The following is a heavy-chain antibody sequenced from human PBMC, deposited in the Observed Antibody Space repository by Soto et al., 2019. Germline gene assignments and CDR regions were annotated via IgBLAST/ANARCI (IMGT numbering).Heavy chain of an antibody. CDR3: AKDREDTTMTFDN. V-gene: IGHV3-30*18. J-gene: IGHJ4*02. D-gene: IGHD5-18*01. Sequence: QVDLVESGGGVVQPGRPLRLSCAASGFSFSSHSMHWVRQGPGKGLEWLAVITHDGVTTYYADSVKGRFSVSRDNAKNTLYLQMNSLGAEDTAQYYCAKDREDTTMTFDNWGQGTLVTVSS. CDR1: GFSFSSHS. CDR2: ITHDGVTT.